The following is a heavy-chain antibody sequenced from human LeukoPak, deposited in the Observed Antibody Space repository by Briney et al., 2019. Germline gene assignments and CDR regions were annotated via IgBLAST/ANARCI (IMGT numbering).Heavy chain of an antibody. CDR3: AREGTSGTHLNWFDP. D-gene: IGHD1-1*01. J-gene: IGHJ5*02. Sequence: SETLSLTCTVSGGSISSYYWSWIRQPPGKGLEWIGHIYGSGSTNYNPSLKSRVTLSVDTAKNQFSLKLSSVTAADTAVYYCAREGTSGTHLNWFDPWGQGTLVTVSS. V-gene: IGHV4-59*01. CDR1: GGSISSYY. CDR2: IYGSGST.